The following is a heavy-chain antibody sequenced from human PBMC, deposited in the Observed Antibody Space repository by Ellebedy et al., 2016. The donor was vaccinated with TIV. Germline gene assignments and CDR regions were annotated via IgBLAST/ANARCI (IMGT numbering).Heavy chain of an antibody. D-gene: IGHD3-10*01. CDR1: GASISSYY. Sequence: MPSETLSLTCTVSGASISSYYWSWIRQPPGKGLEWIGYIYYSGNTNYNPSLKSRVTISVDTSKNQFSLKLNSVTAADTAVYYCARHQGSGSYHYWGQGALVTVSS. CDR3: ARHQGSGSYHY. V-gene: IGHV4-59*08. CDR2: IYYSGNT. J-gene: IGHJ4*02.